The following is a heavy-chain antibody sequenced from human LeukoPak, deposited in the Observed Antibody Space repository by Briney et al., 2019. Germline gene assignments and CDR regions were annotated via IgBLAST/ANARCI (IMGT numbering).Heavy chain of an antibody. V-gene: IGHV1-69*05. D-gene: IGHD3-22*01. Sequence: SSVKVSCKASGGTFSSYAISWVRQAPGQGLEWMGRIIPIFGTANYAQEFQGRVTITTDESTSTAYMELSSLRSEDTAVYYCARDSSRTDYDPGYFDLWGRGTLVTVSS. J-gene: IGHJ2*01. CDR3: ARDSSRTDYDPGYFDL. CDR1: GGTFSSYA. CDR2: IIPIFGTA.